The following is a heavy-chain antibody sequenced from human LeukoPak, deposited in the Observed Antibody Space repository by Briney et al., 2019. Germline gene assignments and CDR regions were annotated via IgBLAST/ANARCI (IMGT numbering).Heavy chain of an antibody. CDR1: EFSVGSNY. CDR3: ARGGGSGRWGSAFDM. Sequence: GGSLRLSCAASEFSVGSNYMTWVRQAPGKGLEWVANMKQDGREKYYVDSVKGRFTVSRDNAKNSLYLQMDSLRDEDTAVYYCARGGGSGRWGSAFDMWGQETMVTVSP. CDR2: MKQDGREK. J-gene: IGHJ3*02. V-gene: IGHV3-7*01. D-gene: IGHD3-16*01.